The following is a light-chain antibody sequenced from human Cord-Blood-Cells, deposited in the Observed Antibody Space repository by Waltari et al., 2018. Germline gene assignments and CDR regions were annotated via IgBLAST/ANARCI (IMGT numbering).Light chain of an antibody. CDR1: SSDVGGYNY. Sequence: QSALTQPASVSGSPGQSITISCTGTSSDVGGYNYVSWYQQHPGKAPELMIYDVSKRPSGVSNRFSGSKSGNTASLTISGLQAEDEADYYCSSYTSSSTFYVVFGGGTKLTVL. CDR3: SSYTSSSTFYVV. CDR2: DVS. J-gene: IGLJ2*01. V-gene: IGLV2-14*01.